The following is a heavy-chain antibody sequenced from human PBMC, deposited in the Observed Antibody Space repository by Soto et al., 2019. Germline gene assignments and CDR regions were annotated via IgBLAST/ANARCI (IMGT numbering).Heavy chain of an antibody. CDR2: ISSSSSYT. V-gene: IGHV3-11*06. CDR3: ARGLVTTSDYYYGMDV. CDR1: GFTFSDYY. Sequence: QVQLVESGGGLVKPGGSLRLSCAASGFTFSDYYMSWIRQAPGKGLEWVSYISSSSSYTNYADSVKGRFTISRDNAKNSLYLQMNSLRAEDTAVYYCARGLVTTSDYYYGMDVWGQGTTVTVSS. J-gene: IGHJ6*02. D-gene: IGHD4-17*01.